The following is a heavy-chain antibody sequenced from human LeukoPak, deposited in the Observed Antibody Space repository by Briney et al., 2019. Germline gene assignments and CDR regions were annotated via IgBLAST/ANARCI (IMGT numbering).Heavy chain of an antibody. CDR1: GYTFTGYY. J-gene: IGHJ4*02. CDR2: ISYDGSNK. Sequence: SCKASGYTFTGYYMHWVRQAPGQGLEWMAVISYDGSNKYYADSVKGRFTISRDNSKNTLYLQMNSLRAEDTAVYYCAKDLGYSDYWGQGTLVTVSS. V-gene: IGHV3-30*16. CDR3: AKDLGYSDY.